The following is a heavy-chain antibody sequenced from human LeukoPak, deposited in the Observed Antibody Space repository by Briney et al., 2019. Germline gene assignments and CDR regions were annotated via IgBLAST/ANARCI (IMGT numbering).Heavy chain of an antibody. Sequence: GGSLRLSCAASGFAFNTYTMNWVRQTPGKGLEWVSSISSTGAYIYQEDSMDGRFPVSRDNARNLLYLHMNSLRAEDSAMYFCARVSSNPYSRGYYHFDYWGQGTLVTVSS. CDR1: GFAFNTYT. D-gene: IGHD6-25*01. V-gene: IGHV3-21*01. J-gene: IGHJ4*02. CDR2: ISSTGAYI. CDR3: ARVSSNPYSRGYYHFDY.